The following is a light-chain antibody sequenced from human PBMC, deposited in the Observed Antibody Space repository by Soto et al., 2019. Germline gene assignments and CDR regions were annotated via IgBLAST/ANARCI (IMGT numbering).Light chain of an antibody. CDR2: EVS. J-gene: IGLJ1*01. Sequence: QSALTQPASVSGSPGQSITISCTGTSSDVGGYDYVFWYQQHPGKAPKLMIYEVSNRPSGVSSRFSGSKSGNTASLTISGLQAEDEADYYCISYTGSSTSYVFGSGTKLTVL. CDR3: ISYTGSSTSYV. CDR1: SSDVGGYDY. V-gene: IGLV2-14*01.